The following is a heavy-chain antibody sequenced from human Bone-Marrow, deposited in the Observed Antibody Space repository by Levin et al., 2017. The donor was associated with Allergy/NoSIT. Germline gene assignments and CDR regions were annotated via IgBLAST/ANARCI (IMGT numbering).Heavy chain of an antibody. J-gene: IGHJ4*02. CDR2: IYYSGST. CDR3: ARDGVLEGDHFDY. D-gene: IGHD3-16*01. CDR1: GGSISSYY. V-gene: IGHV4-59*01. Sequence: GSLRLSCTASGGSISSYYWSWIRQPPGKGLEWIGYIYYSGSTNYNPSLKSRVTISVDTSKNQFSLKLSSVTAADTAVYYCARDGVLEGDHFDYWGQGTLVTVSS.